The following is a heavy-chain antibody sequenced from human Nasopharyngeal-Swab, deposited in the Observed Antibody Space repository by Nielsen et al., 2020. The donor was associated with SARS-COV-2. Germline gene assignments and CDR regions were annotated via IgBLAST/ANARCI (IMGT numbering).Heavy chain of an antibody. Sequence: WIRQPPGKGLEWIGSIYHSGSTYYNPSLKSRVTISVDRSKNQFSLKLSSVTAADTAVYYCARREVTDNWFDPWGQGTLVTVSS. J-gene: IGHJ5*02. CDR3: ARREVTDNWFDP. CDR2: IYHSGST. D-gene: IGHD5-18*01. V-gene: IGHV4-38-2*01.